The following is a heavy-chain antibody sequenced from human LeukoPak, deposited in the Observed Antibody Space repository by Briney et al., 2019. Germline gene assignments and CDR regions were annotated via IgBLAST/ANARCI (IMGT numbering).Heavy chain of an antibody. CDR2: INPYSGDT. V-gene: IGHV1-2*06. J-gene: IGHJ4*02. D-gene: IGHD6-13*01. CDR1: GTTFSSYA. Sequence: ASVKVSCKAFGTTFSSYAINWVRQAPGQGLEWMGRINPYSGDTNFAQKFQGRVTMTRDTSITTAYMDLSSLTPDDTAVYFCARDQGSLTRSWYTGYWGQGTQVTVSS. CDR3: ARDQGSLTRSWYTGY.